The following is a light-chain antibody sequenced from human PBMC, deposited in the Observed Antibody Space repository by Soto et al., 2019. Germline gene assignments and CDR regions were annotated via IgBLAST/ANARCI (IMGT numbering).Light chain of an antibody. Sequence: EIVLTQSPATLSLSPGERATLSCRASQSVSSYLAWYQQKPGQAPRLLLYDASNRATGIPARFSGSGSGTDFTLTISSLEPEDFAVYYCQQRSNWPPITVGQGTRLEIK. CDR1: QSVSSY. CDR2: DAS. V-gene: IGKV3-11*01. CDR3: QQRSNWPPIT. J-gene: IGKJ5*01.